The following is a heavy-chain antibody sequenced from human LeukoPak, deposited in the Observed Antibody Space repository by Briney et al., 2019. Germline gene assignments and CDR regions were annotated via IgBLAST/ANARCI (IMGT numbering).Heavy chain of an antibody. Sequence: SETLSLTCAVSGGSISSGGYSWSWIRQPPGKGLEWIGYIYHSGSTYYNPSLKSRVTKSVDTSKNQFSLKLSSVTAADTAVYYCAGSPFCSGGSCYTGLPYWGQGTLVTVSS. CDR2: IYHSGST. D-gene: IGHD2-15*01. CDR3: AGSPFCSGGSCYTGLPY. CDR1: GGSISSGGYS. V-gene: IGHV4-30-2*02. J-gene: IGHJ4*02.